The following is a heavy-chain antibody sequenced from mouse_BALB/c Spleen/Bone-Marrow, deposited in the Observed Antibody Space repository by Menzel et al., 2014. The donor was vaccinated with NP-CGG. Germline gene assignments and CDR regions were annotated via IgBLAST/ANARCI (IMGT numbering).Heavy chain of an antibody. D-gene: IGHD1-1*01. CDR3: ARDYYGSLYAMDY. Sequence: VKVVESGPGLVAPSQSLSITCTVSGFSLTSYGVHWVRQPLGKGLEWLGVIWAGGSTNYNSALMSRLSISKDNPKSQVFLKMNSLQADDTAMYYCARDYYGSLYAMDYWGQGTSVTVSS. J-gene: IGHJ4*01. V-gene: IGHV2-9*02. CDR1: GFSLTSYG. CDR2: IWAGGST.